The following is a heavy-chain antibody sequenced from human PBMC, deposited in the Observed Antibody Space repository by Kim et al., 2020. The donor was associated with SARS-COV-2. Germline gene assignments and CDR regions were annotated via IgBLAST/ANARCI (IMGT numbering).Heavy chain of an antibody. V-gene: IGHV4-39*01. J-gene: IGHJ4*02. CDR1: GGSISSSSYY. CDR3: ASGETDFTFGGVIVC. CDR2: IYYSGST. Sequence: SETLSLTCTVSGGSISSSSYYWGWIRQPPGKGLEWIGSIYYSGSTYYNPSLKSRVTISVDTSKNQFSLKLSSVTAADTAVYYCASGETDFTFGGVIVCWGQGTLVTVSS. D-gene: IGHD3-16*02.